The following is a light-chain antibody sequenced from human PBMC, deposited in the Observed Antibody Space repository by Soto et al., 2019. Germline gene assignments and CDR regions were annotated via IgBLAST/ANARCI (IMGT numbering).Light chain of an antibody. V-gene: IGKV3-11*01. CDR1: QSVSSY. CDR2: GAS. Sequence: EFVLTQSPATLSLSPGERATLSCRASQSVSSYLAWYQQKPGQAPRLLIYGASSRATGIPDRFSGSGSGTDFTLTISRLEPEDFAVYYCQQRRSWPPTITFGQGTRLEIK. J-gene: IGKJ5*01. CDR3: QQRRSWPPTIT.